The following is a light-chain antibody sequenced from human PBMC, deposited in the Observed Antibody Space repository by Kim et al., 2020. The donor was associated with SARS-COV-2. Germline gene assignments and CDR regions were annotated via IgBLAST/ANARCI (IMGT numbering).Light chain of an antibody. Sequence: SASEGARVTLHCRASQAISSHLAWYQQKPGKPLKLLIYAVSTLQTGVSPRFTGDRSGQDFTLTINSLQPEDSATYYCLQVYSYPYTFGPGTKLEI. J-gene: IGKJ2*01. CDR1: QAISSH. CDR2: AVS. V-gene: IGKV1-9*01. CDR3: LQVYSYPYT.